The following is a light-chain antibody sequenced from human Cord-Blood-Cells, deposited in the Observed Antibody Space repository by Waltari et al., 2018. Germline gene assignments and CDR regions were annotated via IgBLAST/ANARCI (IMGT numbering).Light chain of an antibody. Sequence: QSALTQPASVSGSPGQSITISCTGTRSDVGGYTYSSWYQQHPGKAPKLMIYDVSNRPSGVSNLFSGSKSGNTASLTISGLQAEDEADYYCSSYTSSSTWVFGGGTKLTVL. CDR1: RSDVGGYTY. CDR3: SSYTSSSTWV. J-gene: IGLJ3*02. CDR2: DVS. V-gene: IGLV2-14*01.